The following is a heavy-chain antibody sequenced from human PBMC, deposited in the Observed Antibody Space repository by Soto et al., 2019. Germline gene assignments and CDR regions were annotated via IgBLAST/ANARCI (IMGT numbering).Heavy chain of an antibody. J-gene: IGHJ6*02. D-gene: IGHD6-19*01. CDR2: ISYDGSNK. CDR3: ARDRARYSSGSAYYYYYYGMDV. Sequence: GGSLRLSCAASGFTFSSYAMHWVRQAPGQGLEWVAVISYDGSNKYYADSVKGRFTISRDNSKNTLYLQMNSLRAEVTAVYYCARDRARYSSGSAYYYYYYGMDVWGQGTTVTVSS. V-gene: IGHV3-30-3*01. CDR1: GFTFSSYA.